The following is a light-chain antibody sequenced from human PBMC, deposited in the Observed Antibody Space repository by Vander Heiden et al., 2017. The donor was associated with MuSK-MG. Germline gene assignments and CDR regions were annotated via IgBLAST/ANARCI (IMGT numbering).Light chain of an antibody. CDR3: SADTSSSTVV. J-gene: IGLJ2*01. Sequence: QSALTQPASVSGSPGQTITISCTGTSSDVGGYNYVSWDQQHPGKAPNLMIYDVSKRPAGVSNRFSGSKSGNTASLTISGLQVEDEADYYCSADTSSSTVVFGGGTKLTVL. CDR1: SSDVGGYNY. CDR2: DVS. V-gene: IGLV2-14*01.